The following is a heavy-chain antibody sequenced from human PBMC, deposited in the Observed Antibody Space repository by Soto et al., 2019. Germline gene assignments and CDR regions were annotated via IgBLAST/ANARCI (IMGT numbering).Heavy chain of an antibody. Sequence: VASVKVSCKASGGTFSGYASSWVRQAPGQGLEWMGGIIPIFGTANYAQKFQGRVTITADESTSTAYMELSSLRSEDTAVYYCARDPLRAAAGHLYYYYYYGMDVWGQGTTGTVSS. V-gene: IGHV1-69*13. J-gene: IGHJ6*02. CDR2: IIPIFGTA. CDR1: GGTFSGYA. CDR3: ARDPLRAAAGHLYYYYYYGMDV. D-gene: IGHD6-13*01.